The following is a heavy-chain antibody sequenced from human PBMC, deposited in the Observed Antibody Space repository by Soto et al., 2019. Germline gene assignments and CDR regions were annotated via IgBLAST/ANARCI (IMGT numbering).Heavy chain of an antibody. D-gene: IGHD3-10*01. V-gene: IGHV1-69*01. J-gene: IGHJ6*04. Sequence: QVQVVQSGVEVRRPGSSVKVSCKASGDTFKNYVISWVRQAPGQGLEWMGGIIPLFGTTDFAQRFQGRLTITTDESTTTAYMELSRLRSEDTATYYCAAELAFGKLSVVWGEGTTVIVSS. CDR2: IIPLFGTT. CDR3: AAELAFGKLSVV. CDR1: GDTFKNYV.